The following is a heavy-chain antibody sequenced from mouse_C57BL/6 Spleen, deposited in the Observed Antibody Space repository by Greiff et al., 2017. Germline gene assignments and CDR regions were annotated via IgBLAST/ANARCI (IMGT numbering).Heavy chain of an antibody. CDR2: INPSSGYT. J-gene: IGHJ4*01. Sequence: VQLQQSGAELAKPGASVQLSCKASGYPFTSYWMHWVKQRPGQGLEWIGYINPSSGYTKYNQQFKDKATFTADKSSSTAYMQLSSLTYEDSAVYYCARSWDVYAMDYWGQGTSVTVSS. CDR3: ARSWDVYAMDY. D-gene: IGHD4-1*01. V-gene: IGHV1-7*01. CDR1: GYPFTSYW.